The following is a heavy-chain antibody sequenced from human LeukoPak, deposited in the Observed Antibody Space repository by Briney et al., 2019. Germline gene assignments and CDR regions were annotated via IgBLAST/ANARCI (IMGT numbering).Heavy chain of an antibody. CDR2: IYYSGNT. Sequence: KPSETLSLTCTVSGGSISSSSYYWVWIRQPPGKGLEWIGSIYYSGNTYYNPSLKGRVSISLDTSKNQFSLKLSSVTAADTAVYYCARRYYYDSSGRDPFDCWGQGTLVTVSS. CDR1: GGSISSSSYY. J-gene: IGHJ4*02. D-gene: IGHD3-22*01. CDR3: ARRYYYDSSGRDPFDC. V-gene: IGHV4-39*01.